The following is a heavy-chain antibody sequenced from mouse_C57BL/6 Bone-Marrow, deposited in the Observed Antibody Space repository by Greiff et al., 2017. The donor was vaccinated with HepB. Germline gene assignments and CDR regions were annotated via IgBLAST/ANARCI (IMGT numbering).Heavy chain of an antibody. D-gene: IGHD2-2*01. Sequence: VQLQQSGPELVKPGASVKISCKASGYAFSSSWMNWVKQRPGKGLEWIGRIYPGDGDTNYNGKFKGKATLTADKSSSTAYMQLSSLTSEDSAVYFCARLVTTAYWGQGTLVTVSA. CDR3: ARLVTTAY. CDR2: IYPGDGDT. J-gene: IGHJ3*01. CDR1: GYAFSSSW. V-gene: IGHV1-82*01.